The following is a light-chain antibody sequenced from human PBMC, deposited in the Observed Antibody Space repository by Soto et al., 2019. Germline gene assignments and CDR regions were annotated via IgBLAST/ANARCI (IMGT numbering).Light chain of an antibody. CDR3: SSYTSTSTRV. J-gene: IGLJ1*01. CDR2: EVS. Sequence: QSALTQPASVSGSPGQSITISCTGTSSDVGGYSYVSWYQHPPGKAPKLMISEVSNRPSGVSNRFSGSKSGNSASLTISGLQTEYEADYYCSSYTSTSTRVFGTGTKLTVL. V-gene: IGLV2-14*01. CDR1: SSDVGGYSY.